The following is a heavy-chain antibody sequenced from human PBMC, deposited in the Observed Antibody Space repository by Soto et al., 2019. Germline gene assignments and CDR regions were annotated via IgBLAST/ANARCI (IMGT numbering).Heavy chain of an antibody. V-gene: IGHV3-7*04. CDR2: IKQEGSEK. CDR1: GFTFSSYW. D-gene: IGHD3-22*01. Sequence: EVQLVESGGGLVQPGGSLRLSCAASGFTFSSYWMSWVRQAPGKGLEWVANIKQEGSEKWYVDSVKGRYTMYRYNAKNTMYLQMNSLKAEDTAVYCCARGDYYDSSGPCWDVFDVWGQGTMVAVSS. CDR3: ARGDYYDSSGPCWDVFDV. J-gene: IGHJ3*01.